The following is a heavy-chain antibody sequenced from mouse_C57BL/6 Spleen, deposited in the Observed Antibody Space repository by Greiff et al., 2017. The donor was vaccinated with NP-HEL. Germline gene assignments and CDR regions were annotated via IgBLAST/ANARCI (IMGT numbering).Heavy chain of an antibody. CDR1: GFTFSDYG. D-gene: IGHD4-1*01. CDR3: ARTGTYAMDY. V-gene: IGHV5-17*01. Sequence: EVQLVESGGGLVKPGGSLKLSCAASGFTFSDYGMHWVRQAPEKGLEWVAYISSGSSTSYYADTVKGRFTISRDNAKNTLFLQMTSLRSEDTAMYYCARTGTYAMDYWGQGTSVTVSS. J-gene: IGHJ4*01. CDR2: ISSGSSTS.